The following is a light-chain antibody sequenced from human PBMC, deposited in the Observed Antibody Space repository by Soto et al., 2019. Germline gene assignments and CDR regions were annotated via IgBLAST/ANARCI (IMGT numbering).Light chain of an antibody. CDR1: TSDVGRYKF. CDR2: EVS. CDR3: SSYTNSTTWV. Sequence: QSALTQPASVSGSPGQSITISCTGTTSDVGRYKFVSWYQQHPDKAPKLIIYEVSDRPPGVSNRFSGSKSGNTASLTISGLQADDEADYYCSSYTNSTTWVFGGGTKLTVL. J-gene: IGLJ3*02. V-gene: IGLV2-14*01.